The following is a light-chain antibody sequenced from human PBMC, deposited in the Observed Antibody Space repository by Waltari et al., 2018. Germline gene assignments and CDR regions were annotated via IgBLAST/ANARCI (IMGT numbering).Light chain of an antibody. V-gene: IGLV2-8*01. CDR2: AFI. CDR3: CSYAGTNNFYV. CDR1: SSDIGDYDY. Sequence: QSALTQPPSASGSPGESVTISCTGPSSDIGDYDYVSWYQQHPGKAPKLMFYAFIKRPSAVPDRFSGSKSGNTASLTVSGLQAEDEADYYCCSYAGTNNFYVFGTGTKVTVL. J-gene: IGLJ1*01.